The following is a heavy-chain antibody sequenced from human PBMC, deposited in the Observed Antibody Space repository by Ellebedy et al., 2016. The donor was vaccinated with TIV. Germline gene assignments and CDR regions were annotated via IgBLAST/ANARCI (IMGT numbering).Heavy chain of an antibody. J-gene: IGHJ5*02. Sequence: MPSETLSLTCAVSGGSISSSNWWSWVRQPPGKGLEWIGEIYHSGSTNYNPSLKSRVTISVDKSKNQFSLKLSSVTAADTAVNYCARQPDSSNWYMVWWFDPWGQGTLVTVSS. V-gene: IGHV4-4*02. D-gene: IGHD6-13*01. CDR3: ARQPDSSNWYMVWWFDP. CDR2: IYHSGST. CDR1: GGSISSSNW.